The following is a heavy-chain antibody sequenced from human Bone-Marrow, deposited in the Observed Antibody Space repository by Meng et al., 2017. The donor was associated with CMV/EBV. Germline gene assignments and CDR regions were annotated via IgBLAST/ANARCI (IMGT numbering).Heavy chain of an antibody. CDR2: IRHDGSNK. CDR3: ARGSVQLWLVLLHEAFDI. J-gene: IGHJ3*02. D-gene: IGHD5-18*01. V-gene: IGHV3-30*02. CDR1: GFTFDYYG. Sequence: GESLKISCTASGFTFDYYGMHWVRQPPGKGLEWVAFIRHDGSNKFYRDSVRGRFTISRDNSKNTLYLQMNSLRAEDTAVYYCARGSVQLWLVLLHEAFDIWGQGTMVTVSS.